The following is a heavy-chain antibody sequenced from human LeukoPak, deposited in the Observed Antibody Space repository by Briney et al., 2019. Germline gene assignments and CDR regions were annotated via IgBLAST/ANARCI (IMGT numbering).Heavy chain of an antibody. CDR1: GGSISSYY. D-gene: IGHD3-10*01. CDR3: ARGSGGDGSGSL. CDR2: IYYSGST. V-gene: IGHV4-59*01. Sequence: ASETLSLTCTVSGGSISSYYWSWIRQPPGKGLEWIGYIYYSGSTNYNPSLKSRVTISVDVSTNQISLKLSSVTAADTAVCYCARGSGGDGSGSLWGQGTLVTVSS. J-gene: IGHJ4*02.